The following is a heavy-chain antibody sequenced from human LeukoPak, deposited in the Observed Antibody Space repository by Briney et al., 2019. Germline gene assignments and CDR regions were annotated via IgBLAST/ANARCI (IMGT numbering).Heavy chain of an antibody. CDR3: ARDQTTVTTPFYYYYGMDV. D-gene: IGHD4-17*01. CDR2: ISAYNGNT. J-gene: IGHJ6*02. Sequence: GASVKVSCKASGYTFTSYGISWVRQAPGQGLEWMGWISAYNGNTNYAQKLQSRVTMTTDTSTSTAYMELRSLRSDDTAVYYCARDQTTVTTPFYYYYGMDVWGQGTTVTVSS. V-gene: IGHV1-18*01. CDR1: GYTFTSYG.